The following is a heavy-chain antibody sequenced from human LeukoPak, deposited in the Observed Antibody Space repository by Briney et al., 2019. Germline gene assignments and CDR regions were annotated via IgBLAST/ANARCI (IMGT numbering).Heavy chain of an antibody. CDR2: ISGSGGST. V-gene: IGHV3-23*01. CDR3: AKDQPRYYDILTGSRGFDY. D-gene: IGHD3-9*01. Sequence: PGGSLRLSCAASGFTFSSYAMSWVSQAPGKGLEWVSAISGSGGSTYYADSVKGRFTISRDNSKNTLYLQMNSLRAEDTAVYYCAKDQPRYYDILTGSRGFDYWGQGTLVTVSS. J-gene: IGHJ4*02. CDR1: GFTFSSYA.